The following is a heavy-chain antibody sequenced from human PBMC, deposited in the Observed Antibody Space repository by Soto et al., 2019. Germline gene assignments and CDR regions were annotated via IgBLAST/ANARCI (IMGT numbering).Heavy chain of an antibody. J-gene: IGHJ3*02. Sequence: EGQRLESGGGLVQPGGSLRLSCAASGFTFSSYAMSWVRQAPGKGLEWVSAISGSGGSTYYADYVKGRFTISRENSKNTLYLQMNILRAEDTAVYYCAKVYRAVPAGAFDIWGQGTMVTVSS. CDR2: ISGSGGST. CDR3: AKVYRAVPAGAFDI. D-gene: IGHD2-2*01. V-gene: IGHV3-23*01. CDR1: GFTFSSYA.